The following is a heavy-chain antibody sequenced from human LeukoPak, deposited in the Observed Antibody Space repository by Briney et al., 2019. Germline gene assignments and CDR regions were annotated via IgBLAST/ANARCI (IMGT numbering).Heavy chain of an antibody. V-gene: IGHV3-7*01. J-gene: IGHJ4*02. D-gene: IGHD3-10*01. CDR1: GLTFSSYW. CDR2: IKQDGSEK. CDR3: ATPLWFGELYDY. Sequence: GGSLSLSFAASGLTFSSYWRSWFRQAPGKGLEGLANIKQDGSEKYYVDSVKGRFTISRDNAKNSLYLQMNSLRAEDTAVYYCATPLWFGELYDYWGQGTLVTVSS.